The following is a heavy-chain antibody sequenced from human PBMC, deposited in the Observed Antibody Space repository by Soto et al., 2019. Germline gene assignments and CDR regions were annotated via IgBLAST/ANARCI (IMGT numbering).Heavy chain of an antibody. V-gene: IGHV1-18*01. CDR1: GYTFTSYG. J-gene: IGHJ4*02. CDR2: ISAYNGNT. Sequence: ASVKVSCKASGYTFTSYGISCVRQAPGQGLEWMGWISAYNGNTNYAQKLQGRVTMTTDTSTSTAYMELRSLRSDDTAVYYCARTPFTMIVVDSDYWGQGTLVTV. D-gene: IGHD3-22*01. CDR3: ARTPFTMIVVDSDY.